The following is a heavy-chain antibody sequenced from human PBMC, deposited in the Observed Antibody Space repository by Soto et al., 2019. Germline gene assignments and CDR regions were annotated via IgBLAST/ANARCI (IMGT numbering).Heavy chain of an antibody. CDR1: GGSFSGYY. Sequence: TSETLSLTCAVYGGSFSGYYWSWIRQPPGKGLDWIGEINDSGSTNYNPSLKSRVTISVGTSRNQFSLKLSSVTAADTAVYYCARRGDYFDSSGDALDIWGQGTMVTVSS. CDR3: ARRGDYFDSSGDALDI. V-gene: IGHV4-34*01. J-gene: IGHJ3*02. CDR2: INDSGST. D-gene: IGHD3-22*01.